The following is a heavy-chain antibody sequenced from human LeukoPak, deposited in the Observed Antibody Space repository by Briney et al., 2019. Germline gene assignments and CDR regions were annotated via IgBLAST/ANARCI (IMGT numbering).Heavy chain of an antibody. CDR2: INHSGST. D-gene: IGHD1-14*01. Sequence: SETLSLTCAVYGASFSGYYWSWIRQPPGKGLEWIGEINHSGSTNYNPSLKSRVTISVDTSKNQFSLKLSSVTAADTAVYYCASYRIYYYYGMDVWGQGTTVTVSS. V-gene: IGHV4-34*01. J-gene: IGHJ6*02. CDR1: GASFSGYY. CDR3: ASYRIYYYYGMDV.